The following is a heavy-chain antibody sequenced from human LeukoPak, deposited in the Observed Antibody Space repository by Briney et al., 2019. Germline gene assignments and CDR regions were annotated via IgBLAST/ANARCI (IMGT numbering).Heavy chain of an antibody. CDR3: ARGSSVEFDP. Sequence: GGSLRLSCAASGFTFSAYWMTWVCQAPGKGLEWVANIKQDGSEKRYLDSVKGRFTISRDNANNSLYLQMNSLKAEDTAVYYCARGSSVEFDPWGQGTLVTVSS. D-gene: IGHD6-25*01. V-gene: IGHV3-7*04. J-gene: IGHJ5*02. CDR1: GFTFSAYW. CDR2: IKQDGSEK.